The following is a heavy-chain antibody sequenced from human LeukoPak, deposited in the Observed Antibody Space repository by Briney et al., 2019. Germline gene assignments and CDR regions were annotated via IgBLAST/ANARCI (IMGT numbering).Heavy chain of an antibody. J-gene: IGHJ3*02. Sequence: ASVKVSCKASGYTFTSYDINWVRQATGQGLEWMGWMNPNSGNTGYAQKFQGRVTITRNTSISTAYMELSSLRSEDTAVYYCARLYYDSSGYYDDASDIWGQGTMVTVSS. CDR2: MNPNSGNT. CDR3: ARLYYDSSGYYDDASDI. CDR1: GYTFTSYD. V-gene: IGHV1-8*03. D-gene: IGHD3-22*01.